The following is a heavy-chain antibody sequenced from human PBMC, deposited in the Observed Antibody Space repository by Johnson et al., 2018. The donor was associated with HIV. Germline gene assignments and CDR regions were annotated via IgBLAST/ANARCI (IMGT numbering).Heavy chain of an antibody. Sequence: QVQLVESGGGVVRPGGSLRLSCAASGFTFSSYAMHWVRQAPGKGLEWVAVISYDGSNKYYADSVKGRFTISRDNSKNTLYLQMNSLRAEDTAVYYCAREAYYYDSSGPGGAFDIWGQGTMVTVSS. V-gene: IGHV3-30*04. CDR1: GFTFSSYA. CDR3: AREAYYYDSSGPGGAFDI. D-gene: IGHD3-22*01. J-gene: IGHJ3*02. CDR2: ISYDGSNK.